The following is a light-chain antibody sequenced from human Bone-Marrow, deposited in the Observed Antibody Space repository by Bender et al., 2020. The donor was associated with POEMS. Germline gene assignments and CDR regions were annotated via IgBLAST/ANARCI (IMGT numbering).Light chain of an antibody. CDR1: GFNIGSNS. J-gene: IGLJ2*01. V-gene: IGLV1-47*01. Sequence: QSVLTQPPSASGTPGQRVTISCSASGFNIGSNSINWYQQFPGTAPKLLISWNNQRPSGVPDRFSVSKSGTSASLTISGLRSEDEAAYYCGSWDDGLSGWVFGGGTELTVL. CDR2: WNN. CDR3: GSWDDGLSGWV.